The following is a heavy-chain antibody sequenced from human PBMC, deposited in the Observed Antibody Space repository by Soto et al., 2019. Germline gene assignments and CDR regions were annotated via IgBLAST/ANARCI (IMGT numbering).Heavy chain of an antibody. V-gene: IGHV3-21*04. CDR3: AKDAVYNDGLWLMDH. D-gene: IGHD2-21*01. Sequence: GSLRLSCAASGFTFSSYSMNWVRQAPGKGLEWVSSISSSSSYIYYADSVKGRFTISRDNSRDTVYLQMTDLRADDTAVYYCAKDAVYNDGLWLMDHWGQGTQVTVSS. J-gene: IGHJ4*02. CDR1: GFTFSSYS. CDR2: ISSSSSYI.